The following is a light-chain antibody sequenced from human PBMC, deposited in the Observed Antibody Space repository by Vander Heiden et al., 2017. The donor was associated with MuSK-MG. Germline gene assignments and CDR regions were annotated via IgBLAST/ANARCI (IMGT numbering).Light chain of an antibody. V-gene: IGKV1-6*01. CDR1: QGIRND. J-gene: IGKJ2*01. CDR2: AAS. CDR3: RQYDNYPRT. Sequence: AIQMTQSPSSLSASVGDRASITCRASQGIRNDLGWYQQKPGKAPKLLIYAASSLQSGVPPRFSGSGSGTDFTLTITSLQPEDFATYYCRQYDNYPRTFGQGTKLEIK.